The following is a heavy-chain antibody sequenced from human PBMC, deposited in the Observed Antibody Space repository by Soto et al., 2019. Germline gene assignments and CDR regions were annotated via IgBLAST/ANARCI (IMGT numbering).Heavy chain of an antibody. J-gene: IGHJ6*02. D-gene: IGHD2-21*02. CDR2: IPQDGVDG. CDR1: GFTFSMYS. V-gene: IGHV3-7*03. CDR3: ARDHLILPAHDFFYGSDV. Sequence: LRLSCEVSGFTFSMYSMSWVRQSPGKGLEWVAKIPQDGVDGHYADSVKGRCTISRDNGKNSLYLQLNNLRAEDAAVYYCARDHLILPAHDFFYGSDVWGRGATVTVSS.